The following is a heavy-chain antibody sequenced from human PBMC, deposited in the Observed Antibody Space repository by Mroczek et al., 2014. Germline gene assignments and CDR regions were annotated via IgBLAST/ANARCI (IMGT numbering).Heavy chain of an antibody. J-gene: IGHJ4*02. Sequence: QVQLQESGPGLVKPSETLSLTCTVSGGSISSYYWSWIRQPPGKGLEWIGYIYYSGSTNYNPSLKSRVTISVDTSKNQFSLKLSSVTAADTAVYYCARYGGGDGYTKISFDYWGQGTLVTVSS. D-gene: IGHD5-24*01. CDR3: ARYGGGDGYTKISFDY. CDR1: GGSISSYY. CDR2: IYYSGST. V-gene: IGHV4-59*01.